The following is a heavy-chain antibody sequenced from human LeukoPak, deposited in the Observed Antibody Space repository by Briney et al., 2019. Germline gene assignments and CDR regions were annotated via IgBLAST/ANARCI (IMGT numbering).Heavy chain of an antibody. CDR1: GFIFRSAW. CDR2: IKSITDGGTT. J-gene: IGHJ3*02. V-gene: IGHV3-15*01. D-gene: IGHD4/OR15-4a*01. Sequence: GGSLRLSRAASGFIFRSAWMSWVRQAPGKGLEWVAGIKSITDGGTTDYAAPVKGRFTISRDDSKNTLFLQMSSLKTEDTAVYYCTTDDYGDNHKDDGFDMWGQGTMVTVSS. CDR3: TTDDYGDNHKDDGFDM.